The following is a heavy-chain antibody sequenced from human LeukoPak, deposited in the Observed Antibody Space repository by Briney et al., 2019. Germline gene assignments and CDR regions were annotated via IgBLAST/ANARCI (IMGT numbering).Heavy chain of an antibody. Sequence: PGGSLRLSCAASGFTFSSYWMSWVRQAPGKGLEWVANIKQDGSEKYYVDSVKGRSTISRDNAKNSLYLQMNSLRAEDTAVYYCASYGSGSYVGYMDVWGKGTTVTVSS. J-gene: IGHJ6*03. CDR1: GFTFSSYW. V-gene: IGHV3-7*01. CDR2: IKQDGSEK. D-gene: IGHD3-10*01. CDR3: ASYGSGSYVGYMDV.